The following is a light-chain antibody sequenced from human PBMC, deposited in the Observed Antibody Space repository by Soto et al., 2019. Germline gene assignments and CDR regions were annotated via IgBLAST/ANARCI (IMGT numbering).Light chain of an antibody. CDR3: QQRSNWPLT. V-gene: IGKV3-11*01. J-gene: IGKJ4*01. Sequence: EVVMTQYPSTLSVSPWERSTLSFRASQSVSSNLAWYQQKPGQAPRLLIYDASNRATGIPARFSGSGSGTDFTLTISSLEPEDFAVYYCQQRSNWPLTFGGGTKVDIK. CDR2: DAS. CDR1: QSVSSN.